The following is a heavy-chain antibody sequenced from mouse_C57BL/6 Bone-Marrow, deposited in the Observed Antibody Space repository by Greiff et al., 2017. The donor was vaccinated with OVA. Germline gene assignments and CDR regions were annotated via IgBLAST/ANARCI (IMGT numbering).Heavy chain of an antibody. V-gene: IGHV1-52*01. CDR2: IDPSDSET. Sequence: QVQLQQPGAELVRPGSSVKLSCKASGYTFTSYRMHWVKQRPIQGLEWIGNIDPSDSETHYNQKFKDKATLTVDKSSSTAYMQLSSLTSEDSAVYYCARGGYHWYFDVWGTGTTVTVSS. CDR1: GYTFTSYR. D-gene: IGHD2-14*01. CDR3: ARGGYHWYFDV. J-gene: IGHJ1*03.